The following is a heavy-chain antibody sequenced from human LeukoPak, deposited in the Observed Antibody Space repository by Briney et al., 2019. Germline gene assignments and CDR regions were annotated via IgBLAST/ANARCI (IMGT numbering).Heavy chain of an antibody. Sequence: GGSLRLSCAASGFTFSSYSMNWVRQAPGKGLEWVSSISSSSSYIYYAGSVKGRFTISRDNAKNSLYLQMNSLRAEDTAVYYCARVRAPGGPFDYWGQGTLVTVSS. J-gene: IGHJ4*02. V-gene: IGHV3-21*01. CDR1: GFTFSSYS. CDR3: ARVRAPGGPFDY. D-gene: IGHD2-15*01. CDR2: ISSSSSYI.